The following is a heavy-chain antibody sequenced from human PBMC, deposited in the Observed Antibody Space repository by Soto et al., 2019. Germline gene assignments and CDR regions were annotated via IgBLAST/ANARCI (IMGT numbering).Heavy chain of an antibody. CDR1: GYTFTSYA. CDR3: ARSPIWGSYRSRYHFDY. Sequence: ASVKVSCKASGYTFTSYAMHWVRQAPGQRLEWMGWINAGNGNTKYSQKFQGRVTITRDTSASTAYMELSSLRSEDTSVYYCARSPIWGSYRSRYHFDYWGQGTLVTSPQ. D-gene: IGHD3-16*02. J-gene: IGHJ4*02. CDR2: INAGNGNT. V-gene: IGHV1-3*01.